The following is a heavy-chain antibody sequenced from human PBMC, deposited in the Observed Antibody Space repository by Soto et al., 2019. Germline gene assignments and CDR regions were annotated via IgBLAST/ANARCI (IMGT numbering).Heavy chain of an antibody. J-gene: IGHJ2*01. D-gene: IGHD6-19*01. CDR2: IIPIFGTA. CDR1: GGTFSSYA. Sequence: QVQLVQSGAEVKKPGSSVKVSCKASGGTFSSYAISWVRQAPGQGLECMGGIIPIFGTANYAQKYQGRVTITADESTRTAYRELSSLRSEDTAVYYCARATIAVAGRYWYFDLWGRGTLVTVSS. CDR3: ARATIAVAGRYWYFDL. V-gene: IGHV1-69*01.